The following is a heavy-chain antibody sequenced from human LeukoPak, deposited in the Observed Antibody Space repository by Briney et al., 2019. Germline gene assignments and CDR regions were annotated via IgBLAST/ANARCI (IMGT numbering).Heavy chain of an antibody. CDR1: GYSFTSYW. CDR2: ISAYNGNT. D-gene: IGHD2-2*01. J-gene: IGHJ3*02. Sequence: GESLKISCKASGYSFTSYWIGWVRQAPGQGLEWMGWISAYNGNTNHAQKFQGRVTMTTDTSTTTAYMELRSLRSDDTAVYYCARWVPAAIIYAFDIWGQGTRVTVSP. CDR3: ARWVPAAIIYAFDI. V-gene: IGHV1-18*04.